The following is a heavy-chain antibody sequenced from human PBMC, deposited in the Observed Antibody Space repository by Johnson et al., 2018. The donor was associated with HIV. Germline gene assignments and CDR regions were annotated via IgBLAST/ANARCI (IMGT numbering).Heavy chain of an antibody. J-gene: IGHJ3*02. CDR1: GFTVSSNY. V-gene: IGHV3-66*02. CDR2: IYSGGST. Sequence: MLLVESGGGLVQPGGSLRLSCAASGFTVSSNYMSWVRQAPGKGLEWVSVIYSGGSTYYADSVKGRLTISRDNAKNSLYLQMNSLRAEDTAVYFCARAINDAFDIWGQGTMVTVSS. CDR3: ARAINDAFDI.